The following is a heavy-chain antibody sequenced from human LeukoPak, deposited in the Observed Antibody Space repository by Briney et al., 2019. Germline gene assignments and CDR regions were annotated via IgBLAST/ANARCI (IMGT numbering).Heavy chain of an antibody. V-gene: IGHV4-59*01. CDR3: ARGVTYYYNSSHGYFDY. Sequence: SETLSLTCSVSGGSISSYYGSWIRQPPGMGLEWIGYIFYSGTTNYNPSLKSRVTISVDTSKNQFSLRLTSVTAADTAVYYCARGVTYYYNSSHGYFDYWGQGTLVTVSS. D-gene: IGHD3-22*01. J-gene: IGHJ4*02. CDR1: GGSISSYY. CDR2: IFYSGTT.